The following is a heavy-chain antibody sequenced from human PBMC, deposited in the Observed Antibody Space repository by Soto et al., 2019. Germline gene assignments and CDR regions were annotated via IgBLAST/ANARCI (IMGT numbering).Heavy chain of an antibody. CDR1: GFTFSSYA. Sequence: VALSLTSAASGFTFSSYAMSWVRQAPGKGLEWVSAISGSGGSTYYADSVKGRFTISRDNSKNTLYLQMNSLRAEDTAVYYCAKSPRTGTTSYWGQGTLVTVSS. J-gene: IGHJ4*02. D-gene: IGHD1-7*01. V-gene: IGHV3-23*01. CDR2: ISGSGGST. CDR3: AKSPRTGTTSY.